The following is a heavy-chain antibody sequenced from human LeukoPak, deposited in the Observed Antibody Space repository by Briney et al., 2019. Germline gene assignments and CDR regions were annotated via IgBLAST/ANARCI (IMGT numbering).Heavy chain of an antibody. D-gene: IGHD6-13*01. CDR1: GFTVSSNY. V-gene: IGHV3-53*01. CDR2: IYSGGST. J-gene: IGHJ6*03. CDR3: AREGAAAGTEAGYYYYMDV. Sequence: GGSLRLSCAASGFTVSSNYMSWVRQAPGKGLEGVSVIYSGGSTYYADSVKGRFTISRDNSKNTLYLQMNSLRAEDTAVYYCAREGAAAGTEAGYYYYMDVWGKGTTVTVSS.